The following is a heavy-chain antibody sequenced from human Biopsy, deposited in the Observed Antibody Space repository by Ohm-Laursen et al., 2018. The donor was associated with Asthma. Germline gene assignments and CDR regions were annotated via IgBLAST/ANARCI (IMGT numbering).Heavy chain of an antibody. CDR1: RFTYE. CDR3: AREGVAGTHIED. D-gene: IGHD6-19*01. V-gene: IGHV3-30-3*01. J-gene: IGHJ4*02. CDR2: ISHDGSSI. Sequence: SLRLSCAASRFTYEMHWVRQAPGKGLEGVAFISHDGSSIYYADSVKGRFTISRDNSKNTLSLQMNSLTAEDTAVYYCAREGVAGTHIEDWGQGTLVTVSS.